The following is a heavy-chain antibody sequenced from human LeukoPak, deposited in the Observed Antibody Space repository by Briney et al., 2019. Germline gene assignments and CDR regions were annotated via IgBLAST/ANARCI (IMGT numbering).Heavy chain of an antibody. CDR2: IYYSGST. J-gene: IGHJ5*02. CDR1: GGSISSYY. D-gene: IGHD3-9*01. V-gene: IGHV4-59*12. Sequence: SETLSLTCTVSGGSISSYYWSWIRQPPGKGLEWIGYIYYSGSTHYNPSLKSRVTLSVDTSKNQFSLKLSSVTAADTAVYYCARDMTDWWFDPWGQGTLVTVSS. CDR3: ARDMTDWWFDP.